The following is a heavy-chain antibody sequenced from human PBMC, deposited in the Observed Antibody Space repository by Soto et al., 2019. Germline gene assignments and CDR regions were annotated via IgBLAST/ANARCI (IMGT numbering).Heavy chain of an antibody. CDR1: GGTFSSYA. CDR3: ARLVYDSSGYYFFDY. D-gene: IGHD3-22*01. CDR2: IIPIFGTA. Sequence: SVKVSCKASGGTFSSYANSWVRQAPGQGLEWMGGIIPIFGTANYAQKFQGRVTITADESTSTAYMELSSLRSEDTAVYYCARLVYDSSGYYFFDYWGQGTLVTVSS. J-gene: IGHJ4*02. V-gene: IGHV1-69*13.